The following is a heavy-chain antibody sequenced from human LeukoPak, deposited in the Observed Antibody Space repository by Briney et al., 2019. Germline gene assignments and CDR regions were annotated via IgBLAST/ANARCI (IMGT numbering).Heavy chain of an antibody. D-gene: IGHD3-9*01. J-gene: IGHJ3*02. V-gene: IGHV3-53*01. CDR3: ARGIRITIFPPGGAFDI. CDR2: IYTGGST. Sequence: PGGSLRLSCAASGFTFDDYAMHWVRQAPGKGLEWVSVIYTGGSTYYADSVKGRFTISRDNSKNTLYLQMNSLRAEDTAVYYCARGIRITIFPPGGAFDIWGQGTMVTVSS. CDR1: GFTFDDYA.